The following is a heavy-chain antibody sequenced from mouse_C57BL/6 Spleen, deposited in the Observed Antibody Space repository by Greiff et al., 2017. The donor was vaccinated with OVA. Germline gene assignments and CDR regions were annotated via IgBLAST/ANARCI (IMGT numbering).Heavy chain of an antibody. J-gene: IGHJ4*01. CDR3: TRGIYYDAMDY. D-gene: IGHD2-1*01. CDR2: ISSGGDYT. V-gene: IGHV5-9-1*02. CDR1: GFTFSSYA. Sequence: EVMLVESGEGLVKPGGSLKLSCAASGFTFSSYAMSWVRQTPEKRLEWVAYISSGGDYTYYADTVKGRFTISRDNARNTLYLQMSSLKSEDTAMYYCTRGIYYDAMDYWGQGTSVTVSS.